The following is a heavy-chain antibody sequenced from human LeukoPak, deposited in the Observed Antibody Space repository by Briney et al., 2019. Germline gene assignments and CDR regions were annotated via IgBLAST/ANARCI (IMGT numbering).Heavy chain of an antibody. CDR3: ARVSYSGYELDY. CDR1: GDSIISSSYY. Sequence: SETLSLTCTVSGDSIISSSYYWGWLRQPPGKGLEWIGSIYYSGSTYYNPSLKSRVTISVDTSKNQFSLKLSSVTAADTAVYYCARVSYSGYELDYWGQGILVTVSS. J-gene: IGHJ4*02. CDR2: IYYSGST. V-gene: IGHV4-39*07. D-gene: IGHD5-12*01.